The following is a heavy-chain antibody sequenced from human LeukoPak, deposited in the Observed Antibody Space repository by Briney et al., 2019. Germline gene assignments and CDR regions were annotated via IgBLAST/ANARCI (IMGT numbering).Heavy chain of an antibody. Sequence: PSETLSLTCAVSGGSISSSNWWSWVRQPPGKGLEWIGEIYHSGSTNYNPSLKSRVTISVDKSKNQFSLKLSSVTAADTAVYYCARSEQQLVAEYFQHWGQGTLVTVSS. V-gene: IGHV4-4*02. J-gene: IGHJ1*01. CDR1: GGSISSSNW. CDR2: IYHSGST. D-gene: IGHD6-13*01. CDR3: ARSEQQLVAEYFQH.